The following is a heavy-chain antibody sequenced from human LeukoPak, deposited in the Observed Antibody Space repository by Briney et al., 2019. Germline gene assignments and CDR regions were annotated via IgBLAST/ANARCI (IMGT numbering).Heavy chain of an antibody. CDR3: ARSRTYYYDSSGYFFPPYFDY. Sequence: SETLSLTCTVSGGSISSGDYYWSWIRQPPGKGLEWIGYIYYSGSTYYNPSLKSRVTISVDTSKNQFSLKLSSVTAADTAVYYCARSRTYYYDSSGYFFPPYFDYWGQGTLVIVSS. D-gene: IGHD3-22*01. V-gene: IGHV4-30-4*01. J-gene: IGHJ4*02. CDR2: IYYSGST. CDR1: GGSISSGDYY.